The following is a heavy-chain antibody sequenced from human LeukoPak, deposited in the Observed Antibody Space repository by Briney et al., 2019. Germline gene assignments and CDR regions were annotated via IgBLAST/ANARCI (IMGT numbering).Heavy chain of an antibody. V-gene: IGHV3-23*01. D-gene: IGHD1-26*01. CDR2: INGSGGST. J-gene: IGHJ4*02. CDR1: GFTFSSYA. Sequence: GGSLSLPRAASGFTFSSYAMSWVGQAPGKGLKWVSAINGSGGSTYYADSVTGRFTISRDNAKNSMYLQMNSLRAEDMALYYCAKDADPYSSGSYDYWGQGTLVTVSS. CDR3: AKDADPYSSGSYDY.